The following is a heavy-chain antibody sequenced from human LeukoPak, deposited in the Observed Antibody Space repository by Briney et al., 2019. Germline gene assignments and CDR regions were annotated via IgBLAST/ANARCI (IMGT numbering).Heavy chain of an antibody. J-gene: IGHJ4*02. CDR1: GFAFSNYA. Sequence: GGSLRLSCTTSGFAFSNYAMNWVRQAPGKGPEWVSGISGFNTYYADSVKGRFTIFRDNAKNVLYLQMDRLRAEDTAVYSCAKDVCTSPRCLLYFDSWGQGTLVTVSS. V-gene: IGHV3-23*01. D-gene: IGHD2-8*01. CDR2: ISGFNT. CDR3: AKDVCTSPRCLLYFDS.